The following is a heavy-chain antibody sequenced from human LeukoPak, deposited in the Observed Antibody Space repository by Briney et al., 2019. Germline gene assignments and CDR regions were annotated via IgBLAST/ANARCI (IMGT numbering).Heavy chain of an antibody. V-gene: IGHV4-59*01. CDR2: IYYSGST. D-gene: IGHD3-10*01. Sequence: PSETLSLTCTVSGGSISRYYWSWIRQPPGKGLAWIGYIYYSGSTNYNPPLTSRVTISVNTSNNQFSLTLTYLTAADPAVCYCAGDWAMVRVPRPYYYMDVWGKGTTVTVSS. CDR1: GGSISRYY. J-gene: IGHJ6*03. CDR3: AGDWAMVRVPRPYYYMDV.